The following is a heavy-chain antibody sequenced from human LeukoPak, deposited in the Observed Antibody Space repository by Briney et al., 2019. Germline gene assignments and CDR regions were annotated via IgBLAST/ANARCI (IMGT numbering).Heavy chain of an antibody. Sequence: GGSLRLSCAPSGFTFSRHGMHWVRQAPGKGLEWVAIISNDGSRKYYAHSVEGRFTISRDNSKNTLYLQMDSQRAEDTAVYYCARDRAWNYFDYWGQGTLVTVSS. J-gene: IGHJ4*02. CDR2: ISNDGSRK. CDR1: GFTFSRHG. D-gene: IGHD3-3*01. CDR3: ARDRAWNYFDY. V-gene: IGHV3-30*03.